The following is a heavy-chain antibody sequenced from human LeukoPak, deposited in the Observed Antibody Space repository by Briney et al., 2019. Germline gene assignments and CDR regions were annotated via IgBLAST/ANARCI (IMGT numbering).Heavy chain of an antibody. CDR1: GFTFSSYW. CDR2: IKQDGSEK. V-gene: IGHV3-7*01. J-gene: IGHJ4*02. Sequence: GGSLRLSCAASGFTFSSYWMSWVRQAPGKGLEWVANIKQDGSEKYYVDSVKGRFTISRDNAKNSLYMQMHSLRTEDTAVYYCARDKYYDSSGYYSPFDYWGQGTLVTVSS. D-gene: IGHD3-22*01. CDR3: ARDKYYDSSGYYSPFDY.